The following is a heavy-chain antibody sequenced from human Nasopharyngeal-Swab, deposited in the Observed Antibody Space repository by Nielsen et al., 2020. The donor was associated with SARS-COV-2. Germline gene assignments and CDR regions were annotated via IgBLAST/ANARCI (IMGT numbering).Heavy chain of an antibody. D-gene: IGHD5-18*01. Sequence: GESLKISCAASGFAFLTSLMPWGRQAPGKGPEWVSSISSSSSYTYYADSVKGRFTISRDNAKNSLYLQMNSLRAEDTAVYYCAGAPKQVWSRDYFDTWGQGMLVTVSS. CDR1: GFAFLTSL. CDR3: AGAPKQVWSRDYFDT. CDR2: ISSSSSYT. V-gene: IGHV3-21*01. J-gene: IGHJ4*02.